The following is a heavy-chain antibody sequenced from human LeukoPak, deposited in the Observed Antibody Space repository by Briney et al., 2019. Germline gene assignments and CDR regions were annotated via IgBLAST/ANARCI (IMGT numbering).Heavy chain of an antibody. CDR3: ARDRNYDSSGDAFDI. CDR2: ISAYNGNT. V-gene: IGHV1-18*01. D-gene: IGHD3-22*01. Sequence: ASVKVSCKASGYTFTSYGISWVRQAPGQGLEWMGWISAYNGNTNYAQKLQGRVTMTEDTSTDTAYMELSSLRSEDTAVYYYARDRNYDSSGDAFDIWGQGTMVTVSS. CDR1: GYTFTSYG. J-gene: IGHJ3*02.